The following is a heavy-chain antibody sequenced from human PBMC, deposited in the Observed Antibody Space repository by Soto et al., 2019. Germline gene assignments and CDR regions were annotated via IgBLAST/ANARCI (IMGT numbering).Heavy chain of an antibody. J-gene: IGHJ6*02. CDR2: INPQNGGT. V-gene: IGHV1-2*02. CDR3: VRERYPLIPDGRDV. Sequence: ASVKVSCKASGYTFTGYCIHWVREAPGQGLEWMGWINPQNGGTSSAQKFQGRVTLTRQTSINTAYLELRRLTSDDTALYYCVRERYPLIPDGRDVWGQGTTVTVSS. CDR1: GYTFTGYC. D-gene: IGHD2-2*01.